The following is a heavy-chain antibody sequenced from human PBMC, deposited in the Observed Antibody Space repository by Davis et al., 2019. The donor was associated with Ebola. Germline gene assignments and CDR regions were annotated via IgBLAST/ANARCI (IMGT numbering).Heavy chain of an antibody. CDR1: GYSFSNYW. CDR2: IYPGDSDT. CDR3: ARQGYCNSTSCNNWFDP. V-gene: IGHV5-51*01. D-gene: IGHD2-2*01. Sequence: GGSLRLSCKGSGYSFSNYWIGWVRQMSGKGLEWMGIIYPGDSDTRYSPSFQGQVTISVDKSISTAYLQWSSLKASDTAMYYCARQGYCNSTSCNNWFDPWGQGTLVTVSS. J-gene: IGHJ5*02.